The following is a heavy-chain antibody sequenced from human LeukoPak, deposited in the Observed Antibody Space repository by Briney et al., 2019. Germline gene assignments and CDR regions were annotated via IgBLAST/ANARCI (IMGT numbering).Heavy chain of an antibody. V-gene: IGHV3-53*01. CDR1: GFTVSSHH. J-gene: IGHJ2*01. CDR3: ARDHQNPGYFDL. CDR2: IFSGGNT. Sequence: GGSLRLSCAASGFTVSSHHMSWVRQAPGKGLEWVSAIFSGGNTYYADSVKGRFTIYLQVNGLRTEDTAMYYCARDHQNPGYFDLWGRGTLLTVSS.